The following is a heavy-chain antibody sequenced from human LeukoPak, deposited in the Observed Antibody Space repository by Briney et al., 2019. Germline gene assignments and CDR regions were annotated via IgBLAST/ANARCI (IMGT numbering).Heavy chain of an antibody. D-gene: IGHD3-22*01. CDR3: AHQGGGGSSGHY. CDR1: GYSISSGYY. J-gene: IGHJ4*02. CDR2: IYHSGST. Sequence: PSETLSLTCTVSGYSISSGYYWGWIRQPPGKGLEWIGSIYHSGSTYYNPSLESRVTISVDTSKNQFSLKLSSVTAADTAVYYCAHQGGGGSSGHYWGQGTLVTVSS. V-gene: IGHV4-38-2*02.